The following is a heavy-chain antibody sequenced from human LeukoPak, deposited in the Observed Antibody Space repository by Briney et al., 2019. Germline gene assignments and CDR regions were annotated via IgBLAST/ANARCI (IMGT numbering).Heavy chain of an antibody. J-gene: IGHJ4*02. Sequence: GGSLRLSCAASGFTFSNYDMFWVRQATGKGLDWVSSIGTAVDTYHAGSVKGRFTISRENAENAFYLQMNSLRAENTAVYYCGASGSGSNRGEEYWGQGTRVTVSS. CDR2: IGTAVDT. CDR3: GASGSGSNRGEEY. CDR1: GFTFSNYD. D-gene: IGHD3-10*01. V-gene: IGHV3-13*01.